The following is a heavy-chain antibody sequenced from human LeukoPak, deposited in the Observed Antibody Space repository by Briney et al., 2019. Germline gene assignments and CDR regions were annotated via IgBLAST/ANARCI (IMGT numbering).Heavy chain of an antibody. D-gene: IGHD2-21*02. CDR3: ARGPTYCGGDCYTL. CDR1: GYTFINYD. CDR2: MNPNSGNT. Sequence: ASVKVSCKASGYTFINYDINWVREATGQGLEWMGWMNPNSGNTGYAQKFQGRATMTRNTSISTAYMELSSVRSDDTAVYYCARGPTYCGGDCYTLWGQGTLVTVSS. J-gene: IGHJ4*02. V-gene: IGHV1-8*01.